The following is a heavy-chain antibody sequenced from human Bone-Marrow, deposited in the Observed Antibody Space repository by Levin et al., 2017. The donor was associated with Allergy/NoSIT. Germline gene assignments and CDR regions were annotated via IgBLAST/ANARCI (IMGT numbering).Heavy chain of an antibody. V-gene: IGHV3-30*18. CDR3: AKDYRLFELELAIHFDY. D-gene: IGHD1-7*01. CDR2: ISYDGSNK. J-gene: IGHJ4*02. CDR1: GFTFSSYG. Sequence: GESLKISCAASGFTFSSYGMHWVRQAPGKGLEWVAVISYDGSNKYYADSVKGRFTISRDNSKNTLYLQMNSLRAEDTAVYYCAKDYRLFELELAIHFDYWGQGTLVTVSS.